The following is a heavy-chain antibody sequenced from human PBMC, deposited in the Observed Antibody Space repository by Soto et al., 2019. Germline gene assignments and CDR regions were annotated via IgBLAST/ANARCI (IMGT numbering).Heavy chain of an antibody. V-gene: IGHV4-39*01. J-gene: IGHJ6*04. Sequence: PSETLSLTSTVSCGSISSSSYYWGWIRQPPGKGLEWIGSIYYSGSTYYNPSLKSRVTISVDTSKNQFSLKLSSVTAADTAVYYCARDDVLCDGGRCYGIPLDVWGKGTTVTVSS. CDR2: IYYSGST. CDR1: CGSISSSSYY. CDR3: ARDDVLCDGGRCYGIPLDV. D-gene: IGHD2-15*01.